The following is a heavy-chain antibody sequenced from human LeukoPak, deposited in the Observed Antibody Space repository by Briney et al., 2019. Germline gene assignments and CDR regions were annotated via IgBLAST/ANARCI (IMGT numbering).Heavy chain of an antibody. Sequence: GGSVRLSCAASGSTFSTYWMSWVRQAPGKGLEWVANIKEDGTEKYYVDSVKGRFIISRDNAKNSLYLQMNSLRAEDTAVYYCAFSTTVVVPATASAFDIWGQGTMVTVSS. V-gene: IGHV3-7*01. CDR1: GSTFSTYW. CDR2: IKEDGTEK. D-gene: IGHD2-2*01. J-gene: IGHJ3*02. CDR3: AFSTTVVVPATASAFDI.